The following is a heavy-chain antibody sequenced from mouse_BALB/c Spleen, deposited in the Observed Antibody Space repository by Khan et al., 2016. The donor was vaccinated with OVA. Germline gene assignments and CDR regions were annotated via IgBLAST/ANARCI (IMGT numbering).Heavy chain of an antibody. Sequence: VQLQQSGAELAQPGASVKMSCKTSGYTFTTYWMHWVKQRPGQGLEWIGYINPSTDYTEYNQRFKDKATLTTDKSSSTAYIQLSRLTSEESAVYYCTRSGINVIFAYWGQGTLVTVSA. CDR1: GYTFTTYW. V-gene: IGHV1-7*01. CDR2: INPSTDYT. J-gene: IGHJ3*01. CDR3: TRSGINVIFAY.